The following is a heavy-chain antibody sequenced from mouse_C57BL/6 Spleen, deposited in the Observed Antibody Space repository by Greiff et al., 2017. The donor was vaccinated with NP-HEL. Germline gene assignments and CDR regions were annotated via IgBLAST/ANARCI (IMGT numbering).Heavy chain of an antibody. CDR1: GFTFTDYY. CDR3: ARYMTTAYYFDY. CDR2: IRNKANGYTT. Sequence: EVKLVESGGGLVQPGGSLSLSCAASGFTFTDYYMSWVRQPPGKALEWLGFIRNKANGYTTEYSASVKGRFTISRDNSQSILYLQMNALRAEDSATYYCARYMTTAYYFDYWGQGTTLTVSS. V-gene: IGHV7-3*01. J-gene: IGHJ2*01. D-gene: IGHD1-2*01.